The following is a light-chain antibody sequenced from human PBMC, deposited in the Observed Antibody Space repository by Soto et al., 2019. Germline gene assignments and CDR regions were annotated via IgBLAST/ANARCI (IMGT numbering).Light chain of an antibody. CDR2: EVS. V-gene: IGLV2-8*01. J-gene: IGLJ2*01. Sequence: QSALTQPPSASGSPGQSVTISCTGSISDVGGYNYVSWYQQHPGKAPKLMIYEVSKRPSGVPDRFSGSKSGNTASLTVSGLQDEDEADYYCSSYAGSNNFVVFGGGTKRTVL. CDR3: SSYAGSNNFVV. CDR1: ISDVGGYNY.